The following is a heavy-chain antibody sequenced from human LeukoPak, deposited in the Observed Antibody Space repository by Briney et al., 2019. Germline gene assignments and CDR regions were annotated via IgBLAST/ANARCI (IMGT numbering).Heavy chain of an antibody. CDR1: GFTFSSYS. CDR2: ISSSSSYI. D-gene: IGHD6-19*01. V-gene: IGHV3-21*04. CDR3: AKWTRRTVYSSGWYYFDY. Sequence: GGSLRLSCAASGFTFSSYSMNWVRQAPGKGLEWVSSISSSSSYIYYADSVKGRFTISRDNSKNTLYLQMNSLRAEDTAVYYCAKWTRRTVYSSGWYYFDYWGQGTLVTVSS. J-gene: IGHJ4*02.